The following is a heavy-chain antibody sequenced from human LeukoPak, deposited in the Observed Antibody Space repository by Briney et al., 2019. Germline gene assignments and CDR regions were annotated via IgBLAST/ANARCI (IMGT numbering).Heavy chain of an antibody. J-gene: IGHJ6*03. V-gene: IGHV1-18*01. Sequence: GASVKVSCKASGYTFTSYGISWVRQAPGHGLEWMGWISAYNGNTNYAQKLQGRVTMTTDTSTSTAYMELRSLRSDDTAVYYCARGVTTVTTDYYYYMDVWGKGTTVTVSS. CDR1: GYTFTSYG. D-gene: IGHD4-11*01. CDR3: ARGVTTVTTDYYYYMDV. CDR2: ISAYNGNT.